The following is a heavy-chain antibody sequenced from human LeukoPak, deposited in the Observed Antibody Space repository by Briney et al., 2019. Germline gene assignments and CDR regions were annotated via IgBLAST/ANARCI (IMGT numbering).Heavy chain of an antibody. D-gene: IGHD6-19*01. CDR1: GFTFSSYG. Sequence: GGSLRLSCAASGFTFSSYGMHWVCQAPGKGLEWVAVISYDGSNKYYADSVKGRFTISRDNSKNTLYLQMNSLRAEDTAVYYCAISGLYSSGWFYYYYYGMDVWGQGTTVTVSS. J-gene: IGHJ6*02. V-gene: IGHV3-30*03. CDR2: ISYDGSNK. CDR3: AISGLYSSGWFYYYYYGMDV.